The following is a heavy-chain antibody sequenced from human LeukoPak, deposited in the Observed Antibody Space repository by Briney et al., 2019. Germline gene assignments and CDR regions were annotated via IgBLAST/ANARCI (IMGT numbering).Heavy chain of an antibody. J-gene: IGHJ4*02. CDR2: ISSSGSTI. D-gene: IGHD5-18*01. CDR1: GFTFSSYE. Sequence: GGSLRLSCAASGFTFSSYEMNWVRQAPGKGLEWVSYISSSGSTIYYADSVKGRFTISRDNAKNSLYLQMNSLRAEDTAVYYCARLGRQLWLVYWGQETLVTVSS. V-gene: IGHV3-48*03. CDR3: ARLGRQLWLVY.